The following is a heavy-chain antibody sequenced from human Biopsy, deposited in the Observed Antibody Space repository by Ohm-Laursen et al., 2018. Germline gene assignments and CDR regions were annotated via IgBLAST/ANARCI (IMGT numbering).Heavy chain of an antibody. D-gene: IGHD1/OR15-1a*01. CDR3: ARGRTGG. CDR2: ISSGSSPI. V-gene: IGHV3-48*01. CDR1: GFDFSDYS. Sequence: SLRLSCAASGFDFSDYSMSWVRQAPGKGLEWVSFISSGSSPIYYADSVKGQFTISRDDAKNSLYLQMNSLRAEDTAVYYCARGRTGGWGQGTLVTVSS. J-gene: IGHJ4*02.